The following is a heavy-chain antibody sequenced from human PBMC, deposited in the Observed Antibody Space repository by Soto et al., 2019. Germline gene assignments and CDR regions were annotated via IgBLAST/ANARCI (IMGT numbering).Heavy chain of an antibody. CDR1: GSSISSSSYY. J-gene: IGHJ6*02. V-gene: IGHV4-39*01. CDR3: ARHSGYYGSGSYYYYGMDV. Sequence: PSETLSLTCTVSGSSISSSSYYWGWIRQPPGKGQEWIGSIYYSGSTYYNPSLKSRVTISVDTSKNQFSLKLSSVTAADTAVYYCARHSGYYGSGSYYYYGMDVWGQGTTVTVSS. CDR2: IYYSGST. D-gene: IGHD3-10*01.